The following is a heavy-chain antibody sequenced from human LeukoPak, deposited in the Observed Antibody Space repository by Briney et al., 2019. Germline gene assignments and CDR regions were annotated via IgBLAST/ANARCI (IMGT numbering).Heavy chain of an antibody. CDR3: ARHYGP. D-gene: IGHD3-16*01. CDR2: IYHSGTT. CDR1: GYSITSSSW. V-gene: IGHV4-28*01. Sequence: SDTLSLTCAVSGYSITSSSWWGWIRQPPGKGLEWIGYIYHSGTTYYNPSLQSRVTMSVDTSKNQFSLKLNSVTAADTAVYYCARHYGPWGQGTLVTVSS. J-gene: IGHJ5*02.